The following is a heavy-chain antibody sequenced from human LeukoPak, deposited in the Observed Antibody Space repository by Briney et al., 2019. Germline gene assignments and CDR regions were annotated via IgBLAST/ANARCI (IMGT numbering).Heavy chain of an antibody. J-gene: IGHJ4*02. D-gene: IGHD6-6*01. CDR1: GFTFSSYW. V-gene: IGHV3-7*01. CDR3: EGGALSSFDPNFDY. CDR2: IKQDGSEK. Sequence: PGGSLRLSCAASGFTFSSYWMSWVRQAPGKGLEWVANIKQDGSEKYYVDSVKGRFTISRDNAKNSLYLQMNSLRAEDTAVYYCEGGALSSFDPNFDYWGQGTLVTVSS.